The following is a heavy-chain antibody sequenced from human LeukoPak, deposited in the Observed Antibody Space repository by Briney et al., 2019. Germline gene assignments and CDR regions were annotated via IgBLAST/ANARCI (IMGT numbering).Heavy chain of an antibody. CDR2: ITSSGSTI. V-gene: IGHV3-11*04. CDR1: GFTFSDSY. CDR3: ARDHDYGDYKADY. D-gene: IGHD4-17*01. J-gene: IGHJ4*02. Sequence: GGSLRLSCAASGFTFSDSYMSWIRQAPGKGLEWISYITSSGSTIYYADSVKGRFTISRDNAKNSLYLQMNSLRAEDTAVYYCARDHDYGDYKADYWGQGTLVTVSS.